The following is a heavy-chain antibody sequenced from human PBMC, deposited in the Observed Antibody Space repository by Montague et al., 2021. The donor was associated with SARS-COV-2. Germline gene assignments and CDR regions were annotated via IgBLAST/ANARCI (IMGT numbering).Heavy chain of an antibody. CDR3: ARQENSSGWFKPDAFDI. CDR1: GGSISSSSYY. Sequence: SETLSLTCTVSGGSISSSSYYWGWIRQPPGKGLEWIGSIYYSGSTYYSPSLKSRVTISVDTSTNQFSLKLSSVTAADTAVYYCARQENSSGWFKPDAFDIWGQGTMVTASS. V-gene: IGHV4-39*01. CDR2: IYYSGST. D-gene: IGHD6-19*01. J-gene: IGHJ3*02.